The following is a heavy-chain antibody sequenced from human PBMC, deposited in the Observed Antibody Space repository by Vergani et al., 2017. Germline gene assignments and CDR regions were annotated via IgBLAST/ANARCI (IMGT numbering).Heavy chain of an antibody. Sequence: EVQLVESGGGLVKPGGSLRLSCAASGFTFSNAWMSWVRQAPGKGLEWVGRIKSKTDGGTTDYAAPVKGRFTISRDDSKNTLYLQMNSLRAEDTAVYYCAKDPLPHRAGIAAAGTTHWGQGTLVTVSS. J-gene: IGHJ4*02. CDR3: AKDPLPHRAGIAAAGTTH. D-gene: IGHD6-13*01. V-gene: IGHV3-15*01. CDR1: GFTFSNAW. CDR2: IKSKTDGGTT.